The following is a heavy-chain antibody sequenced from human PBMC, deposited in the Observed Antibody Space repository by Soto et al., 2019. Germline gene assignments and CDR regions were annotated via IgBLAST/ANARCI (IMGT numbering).Heavy chain of an antibody. CDR1: GFTFSSSG. CDR2: IAYDGSKT. V-gene: IGHV3-30*03. J-gene: IGHJ5*01. CDR3: ARWVGGSMFDNSGKYDS. D-gene: IGHD3-22*01. Sequence: QVQLVESGGGVVQPGRSLRLTCAASGFTFSSSGMHWVRQAPGKGMEWVALIAYDGSKTYYGDSVRGRFTISRDNSENTLFLKMNSLRAEDTAVYYCARWVGGSMFDNSGKYDSWGQGPRVNVSS.